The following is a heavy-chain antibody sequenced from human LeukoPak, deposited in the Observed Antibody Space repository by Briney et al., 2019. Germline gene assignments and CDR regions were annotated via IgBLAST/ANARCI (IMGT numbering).Heavy chain of an antibody. J-gene: IGHJ4*02. Sequence: GGSLRLSCAASGFTVSSNYMSWVRQAPGKGLEWVSVIYSGGSTYYADSVKGRFTISRDNAKNSLYLQMNSLRAEDTAVYYCARDRGYSSGWNFDYWGQGTLVTVSS. CDR3: ARDRGYSSGWNFDY. D-gene: IGHD6-19*01. CDR2: IYSGGST. V-gene: IGHV3-53*01. CDR1: GFTVSSNY.